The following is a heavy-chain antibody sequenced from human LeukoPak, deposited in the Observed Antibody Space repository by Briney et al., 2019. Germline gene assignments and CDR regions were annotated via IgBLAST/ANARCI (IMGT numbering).Heavy chain of an antibody. Sequence: GTSVKVSCKVSGYTLTELSMHWVRQAPGKGLEWMGGFDPEDGETIYAQKFQGRVTMTEDTSTDTAYMELSSLRTEDTAVYYCATEGASGSYSQGLIWDYWGQGTLVTVSS. J-gene: IGHJ4*02. V-gene: IGHV1-24*01. CDR2: FDPEDGET. CDR1: GYTLTELS. CDR3: ATEGASGSYSQGLIWDY. D-gene: IGHD1-26*01.